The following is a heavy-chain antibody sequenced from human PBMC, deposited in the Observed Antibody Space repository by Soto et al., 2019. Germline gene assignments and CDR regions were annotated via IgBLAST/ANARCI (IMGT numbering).Heavy chain of an antibody. CDR2: IDWDDDK. CDR3: ARIRHPPYCSSTSCYMEGWFDP. J-gene: IGHJ5*02. D-gene: IGHD2-2*02. V-gene: IGHV2-70*01. CDR1: EFSLSTSGMC. Sequence: SGPTLVNPTQTLTLTCTFSEFSLSTSGMCVSWIRQPPGKALEWLALIDWDDDKYYSTSLKTRLTISKDTSKNQVVLTMTNMDPVDTATYYCARIRHPPYCSSTSCYMEGWFDPWGQGTLVTVSS.